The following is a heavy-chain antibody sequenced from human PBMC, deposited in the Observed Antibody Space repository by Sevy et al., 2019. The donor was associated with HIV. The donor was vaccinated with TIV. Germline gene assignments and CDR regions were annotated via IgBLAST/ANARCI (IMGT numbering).Heavy chain of an antibody. CDR2: IYYSGST. J-gene: IGHJ4*02. D-gene: IGHD6-13*01. V-gene: IGHV4-39*01. Sequence: SETLSLTCTVSGGSISSSTYYWGWIRQPPGKGLEWIGSIYYSGSTYYNPSLKSRVTISVDTSKNKFSLKLSSVTAADTALYYYARHNIAVAGAYYIDYWGQGTLVTVSS. CDR3: ARHNIAVAGAYYIDY. CDR1: GGSISSSTYY.